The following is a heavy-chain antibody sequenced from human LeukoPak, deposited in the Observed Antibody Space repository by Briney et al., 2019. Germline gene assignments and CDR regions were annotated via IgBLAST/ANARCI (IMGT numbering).Heavy chain of an antibody. CDR2: IIPIFGTA. Sequence: SVKVSRKASGGTFSSYAISWVRQAPGQGLEWMGGIIPIFGTANYAQKFQGRVTITADESTSTAYMELSSLRSEDTAVYYCARGRRAYCSSTSCSTEDYWGQGTLVTVSS. CDR1: GGTFSSYA. J-gene: IGHJ4*02. V-gene: IGHV1-69*01. CDR3: ARGRRAYCSSTSCSTEDY. D-gene: IGHD2-2*01.